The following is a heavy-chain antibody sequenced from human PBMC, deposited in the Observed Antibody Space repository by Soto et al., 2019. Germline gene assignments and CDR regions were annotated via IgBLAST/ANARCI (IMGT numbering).Heavy chain of an antibody. CDR3: AGDRWMVRGEYYYYGMDV. V-gene: IGHV4-30-4*01. CDR1: GGSISSGDYY. CDR2: IYYSGST. J-gene: IGHJ6*02. Sequence: SETLSLTCTVSGGSISSGDYYWSWIRQPPGKGLEWIGYIYYSGSTYYNPSLKSRVTISVDTSKNQFSLKLSSVTAADTAVYYCAGDRWMVRGEYYYYGMDVWGQGTTVTVSS. D-gene: IGHD3-10*01.